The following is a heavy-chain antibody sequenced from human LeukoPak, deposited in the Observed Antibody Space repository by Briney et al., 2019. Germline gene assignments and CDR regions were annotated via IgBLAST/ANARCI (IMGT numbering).Heavy chain of an antibody. J-gene: IGHJ4*02. Sequence: GGSLRLSCAASGLTFSSYSMNWVRQAPGKGLEWVSVIYSGGSTYYADSVKGRFTISRDNSKNTLYLQMNSLRAEDTAVYYCARDMSLWGQGTLVTVSS. CDR2: IYSGGST. CDR3: ARDMSL. V-gene: IGHV3-66*01. D-gene: IGHD3-10*02. CDR1: GLTFSSYS.